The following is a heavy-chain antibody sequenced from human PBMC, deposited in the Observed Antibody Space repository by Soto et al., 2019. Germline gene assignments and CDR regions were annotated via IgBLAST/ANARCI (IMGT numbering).Heavy chain of an antibody. CDR2: IYYSGST. J-gene: IGHJ5*02. V-gene: IGHV4-30-4*01. CDR1: GGSISSGDYY. Sequence: QVQLQESGPGLVKPSQTLSLTCTVSGGSISSGDYYWSWIRQPPGKGLEWIGYIYYSGSTYYNPSLKSRVTIAVDPAKNQFSLKLSSVTAADTAVYDWAPEGLSSRFDPWGQGTLVTVSS. D-gene: IGHD6-13*01. CDR3: APEGLSSRFDP.